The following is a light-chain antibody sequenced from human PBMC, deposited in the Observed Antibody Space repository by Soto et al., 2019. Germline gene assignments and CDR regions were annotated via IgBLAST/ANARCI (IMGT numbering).Light chain of an antibody. CDR2: DAS. J-gene: IGKJ2*01. Sequence: EMVLTQSPGTLSLSPGDRATLSCRASQSVSNDYVAWVQQKPGQTPRLLIYDASNRATGIPARFSGSGSGTDFTLTISSLEPEDFAVYYCQQRSNWPPYTFGQGTKVDIK. CDR1: QSVSND. CDR3: QQRSNWPPYT. V-gene: IGKV3-11*01.